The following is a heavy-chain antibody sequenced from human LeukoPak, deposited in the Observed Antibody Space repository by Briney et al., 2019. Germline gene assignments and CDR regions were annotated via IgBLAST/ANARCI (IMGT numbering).Heavy chain of an antibody. J-gene: IGHJ4*02. CDR1: GFIFGDNA. CDR2: IRRKANGGTT. Sequence: GGSLRLSCTTSGFIFGDNAMTWFRQAPGKGLEWVAFIRRKANGGTTEYAASVKGRFTISRDDFNSIAYLQMNSLKTDDTAVYYCTRAVNHKAAAGDCWGQGTLVTVSS. D-gene: IGHD6-13*01. CDR3: TRAVNHKAAAGDC. V-gene: IGHV3-49*03.